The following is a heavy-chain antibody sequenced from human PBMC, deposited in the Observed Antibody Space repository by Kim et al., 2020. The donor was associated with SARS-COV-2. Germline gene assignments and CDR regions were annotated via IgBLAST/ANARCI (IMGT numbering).Heavy chain of an antibody. Sequence: ASVKVSCKTSGHIFTRDSIHWVRQAPGQGLEWMGGIDCGNGNTIYSQKFQGRVTFTTDTSASTAYMELSFLRSEDSAVYYCLGGFDFDYWGQGTLVTVSS. V-gene: IGHV1-3*01. CDR2: IDCGNGNT. D-gene: IGHD3-16*01. J-gene: IGHJ4*02. CDR1: GHIFTRDS. CDR3: LGGFDFDY.